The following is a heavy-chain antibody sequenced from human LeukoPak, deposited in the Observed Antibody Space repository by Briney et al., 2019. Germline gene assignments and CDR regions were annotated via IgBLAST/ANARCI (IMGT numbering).Heavy chain of an antibody. D-gene: IGHD7-27*01. Sequence: GGSLRLSCAASGFTFSFYGMHWVRQAPGKGLEWVANIKQGGSEKYYVDSVKGRFTISRDNAKNSLYLQMNSLRAEDTAVYYCARSGYYYYYMDVWGKGTTVTVSS. V-gene: IGHV3-7*01. CDR2: IKQGGSEK. CDR1: GFTFSFYG. J-gene: IGHJ6*03. CDR3: ARSGYYYYYMDV.